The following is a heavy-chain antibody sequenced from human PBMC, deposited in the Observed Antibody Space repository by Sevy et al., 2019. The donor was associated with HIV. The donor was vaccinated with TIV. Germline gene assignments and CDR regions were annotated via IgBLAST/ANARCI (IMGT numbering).Heavy chain of an antibody. CDR3: ARVYYYDYSGPGY. Sequence: ASVKVSCKASGYNLNNYYIHWVRQAPGQGLEWMGLINPSGGGTSYAQKFQGRVTMTRDTSTSTLHMELSSLRSEDTAVYYCARVYYYDYSGPGYWGQGTLVTVSS. D-gene: IGHD3-22*01. CDR1: GYNLNNYY. J-gene: IGHJ4*02. CDR2: INPSGGGT. V-gene: IGHV1-46*02.